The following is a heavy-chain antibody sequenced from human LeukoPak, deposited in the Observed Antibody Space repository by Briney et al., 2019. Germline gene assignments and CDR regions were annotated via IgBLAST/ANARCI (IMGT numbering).Heavy chain of an antibody. D-gene: IGHD6-19*01. CDR3: ARVAVGGTRAFDI. CDR2: VLSDGSRI. CDR1: GFTFTNYW. Sequence: GGSLRLSCTASGFTFTNYWMHWVRQAPGKGLVWVSRVLSDGSRISYADSVKGRFTISRDNAKNTLYLQMDSLRAEDTAVYYCARVAVGGTRAFDIWGQGTTVTVSS. J-gene: IGHJ3*02. V-gene: IGHV3-74*01.